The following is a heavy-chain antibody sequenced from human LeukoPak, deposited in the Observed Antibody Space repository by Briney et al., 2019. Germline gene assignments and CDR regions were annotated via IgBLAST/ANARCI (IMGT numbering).Heavy chain of an antibody. J-gene: IGHJ4*02. V-gene: IGHV4-59*01. Sequence: PSETLSLTCTVSGGSISSYYWGWIRQPPGKGLEWIGYIYYSGSTNYNPSLKSRVTISVDTSKNQFSLKLSSVTAADTAVYYCAREASSGWTRIDYWGQGTLVTVSS. CDR1: GGSISSYY. CDR3: AREASSGWTRIDY. D-gene: IGHD6-19*01. CDR2: IYYSGST.